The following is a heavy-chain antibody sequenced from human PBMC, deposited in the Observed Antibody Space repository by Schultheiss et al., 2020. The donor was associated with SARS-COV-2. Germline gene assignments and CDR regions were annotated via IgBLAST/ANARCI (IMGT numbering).Heavy chain of an antibody. D-gene: IGHD3-16*01. Sequence: SETLSLTCTVSGGSISSYYWSWIRQPAGKGLEWIGRIYTSGSTNYNPSLKSRVTISVDTSKNQFSLKLSSVTAADTAVYYCARDRDYPSYYGMDVWGQGTTVTVSS. CDR3: ARDRDYPSYYGMDV. V-gene: IGHV4-4*07. J-gene: IGHJ6*02. CDR1: GGSISSYY. CDR2: IYTSGST.